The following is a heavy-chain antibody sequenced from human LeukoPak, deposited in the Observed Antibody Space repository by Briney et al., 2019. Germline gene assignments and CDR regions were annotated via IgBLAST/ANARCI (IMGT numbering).Heavy chain of an antibody. D-gene: IGHD3-10*01. CDR1: GYTFTSYG. J-gene: IGHJ4*02. V-gene: IGHV1-18*01. CDR2: ISAYNGNT. CDR3: ARDALRGFGELYDY. Sequence: HWASVKVSCKASGYTFTSYGISWVRQAPGQGLEWMGWISAYNGNTNYAQKLQGRVTMTTDTSTSTAYMELRSLRSDDTAVYYCARDALRGFGELYDYWGQGTLVTVSS.